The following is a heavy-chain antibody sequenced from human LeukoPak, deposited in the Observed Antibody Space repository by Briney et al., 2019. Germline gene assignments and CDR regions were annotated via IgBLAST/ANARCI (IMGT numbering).Heavy chain of an antibody. Sequence: PSETLSLTCTASGGSIRSYYWSWIRQPAGKGLEWIVRIYTSGSTNYNPSLKSRVTMSVDTSKNQFSLKLSSVTAADTAVYYCARMGPPTYVWYSDLWGRGTLVTVSS. J-gene: IGHJ2*01. D-gene: IGHD2/OR15-2a*01. CDR1: GGSIRSYY. CDR2: IYTSGST. V-gene: IGHV4-4*07. CDR3: ARMGPPTYVWYSDL.